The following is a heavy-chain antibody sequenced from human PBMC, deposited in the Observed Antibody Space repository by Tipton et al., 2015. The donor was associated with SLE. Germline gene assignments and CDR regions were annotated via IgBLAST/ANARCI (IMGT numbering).Heavy chain of an antibody. CDR3: AKHTGVAAAGTSWYFQH. V-gene: IGHV3-30*02. CDR2: IRYDGSNK. Sequence: GSLRLSCAASGFTFSSYGMHWVRQAPGKGLEWVAFIRYDGSNKYYADSVKGRFTISRDNSKNTLYLQMNSLRAEDTAVYYCAKHTGVAAAGTSWYFQHWGQGTLVTVSS. CDR1: GFTFSSYG. J-gene: IGHJ1*01. D-gene: IGHD6-13*01.